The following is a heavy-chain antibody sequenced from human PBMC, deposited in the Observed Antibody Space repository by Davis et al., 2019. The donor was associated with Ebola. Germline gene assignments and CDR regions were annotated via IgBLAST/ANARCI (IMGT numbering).Heavy chain of an antibody. CDR2: IFPRDSDI. CDR3: ARHVGSSCWINPRTFDY. V-gene: IGHV5-51*01. J-gene: IGHJ4*02. D-gene: IGHD6-19*01. Sequence: GESLKISCQGSGYNFPNYWIGWVRQMPGKALEWVAIIFPRDSDILYSPTFQGRVTVSVDKSNNIAYLEWSSLKASDTAMYYCARHVGSSCWINPRTFDYWGQGTLVTVSS. CDR1: GYNFPNYW.